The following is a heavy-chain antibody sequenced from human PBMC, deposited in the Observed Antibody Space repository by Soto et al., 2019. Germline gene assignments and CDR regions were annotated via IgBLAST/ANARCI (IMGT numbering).Heavy chain of an antibody. J-gene: IGHJ1*01. CDR2: VYRSGST. CDR3: ALLLQYCSTGACLSADEH. D-gene: IGHD2-8*01. V-gene: IGHV4-4*02. Sequence: QVQLRESGPGLVKPSGTLSLTCTVSGGSISSDNWWSWVRQPPGKGLEWIGEVYRSGSTYYKPSLKSRVSISVDPSKNQFSLNLRSVTAADTAVYYCALLLQYCSTGACLSADEHWGQGTLVTVSS. CDR1: GGSISSDNW.